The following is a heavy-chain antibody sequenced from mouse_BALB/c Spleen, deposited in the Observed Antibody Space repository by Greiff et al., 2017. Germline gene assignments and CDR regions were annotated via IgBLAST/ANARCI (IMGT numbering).Heavy chain of an antibody. J-gene: IGHJ2*01. CDR2: IYPGDGDT. CDR1: GYAFSSYW. Sequence: QVQLQQSGAELVRPGSSVKISCKASGYAFSSYWMNWVKQRPGQGLEWIGQIYPGDGDTNYNGKFKGKATLTADKSSSTAYMQLSSLTSEDSAVYFCARDYRYYFDDWGQGTTLTVSS. D-gene: IGHD2-14*01. V-gene: IGHV1-80*01. CDR3: ARDYRYYFDD.